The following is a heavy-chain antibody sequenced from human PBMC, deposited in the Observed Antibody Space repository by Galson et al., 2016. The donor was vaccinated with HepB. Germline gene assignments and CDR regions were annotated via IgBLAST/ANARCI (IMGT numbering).Heavy chain of an antibody. CDR2: IYYNGNT. J-gene: IGHJ6*03. D-gene: IGHD5-12*01. V-gene: IGHV4-39*01. CDR1: GGSIISSHYY. Sequence: SETLSLTCTVSGGSIISSHYYWGWIRQPPGKGLEWIGSIYYNGNTYYNPSLETRVTISVDTSKNHFSLKLTSVTAADTAVYFCARRGYDASYYMDVWGRGASVPVSS. CDR3: ARRGYDASYYMDV.